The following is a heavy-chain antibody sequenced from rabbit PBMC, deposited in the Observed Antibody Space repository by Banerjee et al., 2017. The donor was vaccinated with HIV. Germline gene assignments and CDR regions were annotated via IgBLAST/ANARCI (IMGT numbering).Heavy chain of an antibody. CDR1: GFSFSSSYY. Sequence: QSLEESGGDLVKPGASLTLTCTASGFSFSSSYYMCWVRQAPGKGLEWIACIYVGSSGRTDYASWAKGRFPHPKTSSTTVALQMTSLTAADTATYFCARGMPANLWGPGTLVTVS. V-gene: IGHV1S40*01. D-gene: IGHD4-2*01. CDR2: IYVGSSGRT. CDR3: ARGMPANL. J-gene: IGHJ4*01.